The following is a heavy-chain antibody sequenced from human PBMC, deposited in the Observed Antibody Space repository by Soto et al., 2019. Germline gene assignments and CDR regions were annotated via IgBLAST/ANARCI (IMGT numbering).Heavy chain of an antibody. Sequence: EVQLLESGGDLVQPGGSLRLSCAASGFTFSSYAMGWVRQAPGTGLEWVSVIAGSGGDRSLADSVKGRFTISRDNSKNTLYLQMDRLRVEDTARYFCAKEIVAGAYVETSAFDFWGQEPWSPSPQ. CDR3: AKEIVAGAYVETSAFDF. CDR1: GFTFSSYA. V-gene: IGHV3-23*01. D-gene: IGHD3-22*01. CDR2: IAGSGGDR. J-gene: IGHJ4*01.